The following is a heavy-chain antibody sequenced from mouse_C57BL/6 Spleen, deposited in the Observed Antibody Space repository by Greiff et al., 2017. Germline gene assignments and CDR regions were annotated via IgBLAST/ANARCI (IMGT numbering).Heavy chain of an antibody. Sequence: QVQLQQPGAELVKPGASVKLSCKASGYTFTSYWMHWVKQRPGQGLEWIGMIHPNSGSTNYNEKFKSKATLTVDKSSSTAYMQLSSLTSEDSAVYYCARSGITTVVATDWYFDVGGTGTTVTVSS. CDR1: GYTFTSYW. CDR2: IHPNSGST. D-gene: IGHD1-1*01. CDR3: ARSGITTVVATDWYFDV. V-gene: IGHV1-64*01. J-gene: IGHJ1*03.